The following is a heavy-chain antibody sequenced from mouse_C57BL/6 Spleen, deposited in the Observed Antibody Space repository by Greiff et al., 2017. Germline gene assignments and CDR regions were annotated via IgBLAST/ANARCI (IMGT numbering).Heavy chain of an antibody. Sequence: EVQLVESGGGLVKPGGSLKLSCAASGFTFSSYAMSWVRQTPEKRLEWVGTISDGGSYTYYPDNVKGRFTISTDNAKNNLYLQMSHLKSEDTAMYYCAREGPGYDVDYWGQGTTLTVSS. V-gene: IGHV5-4*01. CDR3: AREGPGYDVDY. CDR1: GFTFSSYA. CDR2: ISDGGSYT. D-gene: IGHD2-2*01. J-gene: IGHJ2*01.